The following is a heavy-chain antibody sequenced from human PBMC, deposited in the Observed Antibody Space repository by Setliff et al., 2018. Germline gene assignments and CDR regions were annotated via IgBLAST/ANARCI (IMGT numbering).Heavy chain of an antibody. D-gene: IGHD1-26*01. CDR1: GYTFTSYA. J-gene: IGHJ4*02. CDR2: INAGNGNT. Sequence: ASVKVSCKASGYTFTSYAMNWVRQAPGQRLEWMGWINAGNGNTKYSQKFQGRVTMTRDTSTSTVYMELSSLRSEDTAVYYCARDRGSGSYFLRYFDYWGQGTLVTVSS. V-gene: IGHV1-3*01. CDR3: ARDRGSGSYFLRYFDY.